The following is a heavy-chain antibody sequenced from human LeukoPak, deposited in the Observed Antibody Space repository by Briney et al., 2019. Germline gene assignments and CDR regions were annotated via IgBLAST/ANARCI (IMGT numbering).Heavy chain of an antibody. J-gene: IGHJ3*02. CDR2: IYYSGST. V-gene: IGHV4-59*12. CDR3: AREAGTAMVILGAFDI. D-gene: IGHD5-18*01. Sequence: SETLSLTCTVSGGSISSYYWSWIRQPPGKGLEWIGYIYYSGSTNYNPSLKSRVTISVDTSKNQFSLKLSSVTAADTAVYYCAREAGTAMVILGAFDIWGQGTMVTVSS. CDR1: GGSISSYY.